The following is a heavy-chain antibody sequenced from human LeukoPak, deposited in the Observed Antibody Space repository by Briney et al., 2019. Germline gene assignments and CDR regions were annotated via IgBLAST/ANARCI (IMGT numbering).Heavy chain of an antibody. Sequence: GGSLRLSCAASGFTFSSYGMSWVRQAPGKGLGWVSAISGSGGRTYYADSVKGRFTISRDNSKNTLYLQMNSLRPEDTAVYYCARDPGYSYGYDYWGQGTLVTVSS. J-gene: IGHJ4*02. D-gene: IGHD5-18*01. CDR3: ARDPGYSYGYDY. V-gene: IGHV3-23*01. CDR2: ISGSGGRT. CDR1: GFTFSSYG.